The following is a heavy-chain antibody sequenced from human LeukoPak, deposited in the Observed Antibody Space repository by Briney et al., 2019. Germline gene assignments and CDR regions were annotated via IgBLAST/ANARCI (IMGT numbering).Heavy chain of an antibody. CDR2: IYYSGST. CDR3: ARDWLRHSSGWYAY. Sequence: SQTLSLTCTVSGGSISSGGYYWSWIRQHPGKGLEWIGYIYYSGSTYYNPSLKSRVAISVDTSKNQFSLKLSSVTAADTAVYYCARDWLRHSSGWYAYWGQGTLVTVSS. D-gene: IGHD6-19*01. J-gene: IGHJ4*02. V-gene: IGHV4-31*03. CDR1: GGSISSGGYY.